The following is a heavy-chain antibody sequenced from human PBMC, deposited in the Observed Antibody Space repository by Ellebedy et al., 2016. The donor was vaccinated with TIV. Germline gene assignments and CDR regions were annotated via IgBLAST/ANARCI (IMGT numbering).Heavy chain of an antibody. Sequence: SETLSLTCTVSGGSINNYYWSWVRQPPGKGLEWIGYIYYSGSTSYNPSLKSRVTISVDTSKNQFSLKLSSATAADTAVYYCARGPRGSGWYGDYWGQGTLVTVSS. CDR3: ARGPRGSGWYGDY. V-gene: IGHV4-59*01. CDR2: IYYSGST. CDR1: GGSINNYY. J-gene: IGHJ4*02. D-gene: IGHD6-19*01.